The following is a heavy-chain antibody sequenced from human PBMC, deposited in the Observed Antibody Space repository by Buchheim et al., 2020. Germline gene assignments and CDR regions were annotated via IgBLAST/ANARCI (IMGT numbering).Heavy chain of an antibody. CDR2: ISGSGDST. CDR3: AKDEIWPDFWSGPYYFDS. V-gene: IGHV3-23*01. Sequence: EVQLLQSGGGLVQPGGSLRLSCAASGFTFSSYVMSWVRQAPGKGLEWVSSISGSGDSTYYADSVKGRFTISRDNSKNTLYLQMNSLRAEDTAVYYCAKDEIWPDFWSGPYYFDSWGQGTL. CDR1: GFTFSSYV. D-gene: IGHD3-3*01. J-gene: IGHJ4*02.